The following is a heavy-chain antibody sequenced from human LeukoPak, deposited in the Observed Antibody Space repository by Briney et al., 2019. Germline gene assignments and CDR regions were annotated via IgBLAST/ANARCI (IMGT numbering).Heavy chain of an antibody. CDR3: ARAPRGYSYDIYGMDV. J-gene: IGHJ6*02. CDR1: GGSISSGGYS. D-gene: IGHD5-18*01. CDR2: IYHSGST. Sequence: SQTLSLTCAVSGGSISSGGYSWSWIRQPPGKGLEWIGYIYHSGSTYYNPSLKSRVTISVDRSKNQFSLKLSSVTAADTAVYYCARAPRGYSYDIYGMDVCGQGTTVTVS. V-gene: IGHV4-30-2*01.